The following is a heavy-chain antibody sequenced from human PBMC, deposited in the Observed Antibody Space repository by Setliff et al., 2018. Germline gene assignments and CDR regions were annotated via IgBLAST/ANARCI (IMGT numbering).Heavy chain of an antibody. D-gene: IGHD2-15*01. J-gene: IGHJ5*02. CDR3: ARRRGYCSGGSCSDGWVNWFDP. Sequence: GASVKVSCKASGGTFSSYAISWVRQAPGQGLEWMGGIIPIFGTANYAQKFQGRVTITRDTSASTAYMELGSLRSEDTAVYYCARRRGYCSGGSCSDGWVNWFDPWGQGTLVTVSS. CDR2: IIPIFGTA. CDR1: GGTFSSYA. V-gene: IGHV1-69*05.